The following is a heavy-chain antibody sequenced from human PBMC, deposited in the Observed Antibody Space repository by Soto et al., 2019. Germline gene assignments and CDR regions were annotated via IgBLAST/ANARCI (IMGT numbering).Heavy chain of an antibody. CDR1: GFTFSSYG. CDR3: AKDPGGGDPWLDY. J-gene: IGHJ4*02. D-gene: IGHD2-21*02. CDR2: ISYDGSNK. Sequence: QVPLVESGGGVVQPGRSLRLSCAASGFTFSSYGMHWVRQAPGKGLEWVAVISYDGSNKYYADSVKGRFTISRDNSKNTLYLQMNSLRAEDTAVYYCAKDPGGGDPWLDYWGQGTLVTVSS. V-gene: IGHV3-30*18.